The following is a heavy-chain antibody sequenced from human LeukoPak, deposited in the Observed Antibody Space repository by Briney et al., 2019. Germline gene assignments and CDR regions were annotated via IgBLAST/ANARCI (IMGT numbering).Heavy chain of an antibody. CDR2: VNRDGSET. CDR1: GFALSSHW. Sequence: GGSLRLSCAASGFALSSHWMTWVRQVPRRGPEWVANVNRDGSETYYLDSVKGRFTISKDNAKNSLYLQMNSLRAEDTALYHCARNNGMDVWGQGTTVIVSS. J-gene: IGHJ6*02. V-gene: IGHV3-7*03. CDR3: ARNNGMDV.